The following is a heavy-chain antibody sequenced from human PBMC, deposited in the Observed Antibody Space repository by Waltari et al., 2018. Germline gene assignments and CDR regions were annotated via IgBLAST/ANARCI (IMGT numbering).Heavy chain of an antibody. CDR1: GYSISSGYY. V-gene: IGHV4-38-2*02. Sequence: QVQLQESGPGLVKPSETLSLTCTVSGYSISSGYYWGWIRQPPGKGLEWIGSIYHSGSPYYNPSLKSRVTISVDTSKNQFSLKLSSVTAADTAVYYCARAYNWNYEGYFDYWGQGTLVTVSS. D-gene: IGHD1-7*01. CDR2: IYHSGSP. CDR3: ARAYNWNYEGYFDY. J-gene: IGHJ4*02.